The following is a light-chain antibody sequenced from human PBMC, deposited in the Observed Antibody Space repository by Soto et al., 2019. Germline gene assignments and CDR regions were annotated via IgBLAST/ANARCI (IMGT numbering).Light chain of an antibody. CDR2: ASY. J-gene: IGKJ2*01. V-gene: IGKV1-39*01. CDR1: QSISSH. CDR3: QHSYITPRYT. Sequence: DIQITQSPSSLSASVGDRVTITCRASQSISSHLNWYQHKPGRPPRLLIFASYILEGGVPSRFRGSGSDTYFTLTIDSLQPEDVATYYCQHSYITPRYTFGQGTKVDI.